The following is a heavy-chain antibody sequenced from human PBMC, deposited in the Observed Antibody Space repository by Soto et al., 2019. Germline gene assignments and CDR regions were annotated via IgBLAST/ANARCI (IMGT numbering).Heavy chain of an antibody. Sequence: ASVKVSCKSSGYTFTRYGISWVRQAPGQGLERMGWISGYNGDSNYAQKLQGRVSITMDTSTGTAYMELWSLTSDDTAVYFCAKNGQPPYYYYGLDVWGQGTKVTVSS. CDR1: GYTFTRYG. V-gene: IGHV1-18*01. CDR2: ISGYNGDS. J-gene: IGHJ6*02. D-gene: IGHD2-8*01. CDR3: AKNGQPPYYYYGLDV.